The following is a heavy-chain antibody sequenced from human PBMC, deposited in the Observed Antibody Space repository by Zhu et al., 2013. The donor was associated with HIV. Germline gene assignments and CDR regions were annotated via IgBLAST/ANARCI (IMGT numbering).Heavy chain of an antibody. CDR2: INAANGNT. D-gene: IGHD2-21*02. Sequence: QVQLVQSGAEVKKPGASVKVSCKASGYTFSSYAMHWVRQAPGQRLEWMGWINAANGNTNYSQKFQGRVTITRDTSASTAYMELSSLRSQDTAVYYCARVFPALVWTADFYYYGMDVWGQGTTVTVSS. CDR1: GYTFSSYA. V-gene: IGHV1-3*01. J-gene: IGHJ6*02. CDR3: ARVFPALVWTADFYYYGMDV.